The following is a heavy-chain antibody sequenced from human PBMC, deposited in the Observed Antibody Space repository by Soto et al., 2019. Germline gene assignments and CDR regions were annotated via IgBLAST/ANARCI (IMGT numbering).Heavy chain of an antibody. V-gene: IGHV4-39*01. CDR1: GGSISSSSYY. CDR3: ARPRWGSSWHYFDY. Sequence: QLQLQESGPGLVKPSETLSLTCTVSGGSISSSSYYWGWIRQPPGKGLEWIGSIYYSGSTYYNPSLKSRVTISVDTSKNQFSLKLSSVTAADTAVYYCARPRWGSSWHYFDYWGQGTLVTVSS. J-gene: IGHJ4*02. CDR2: IYYSGST. D-gene: IGHD6-13*01.